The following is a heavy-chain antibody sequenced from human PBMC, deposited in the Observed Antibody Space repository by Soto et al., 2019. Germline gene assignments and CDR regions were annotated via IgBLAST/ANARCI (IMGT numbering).Heavy chain of an antibody. V-gene: IGHV3-43*01. CDR1: GFTFDDYT. Sequence: DVQLVESGGVVVQPGGSLRLSCAASGFTFDDYTMHWVRQAPGKGLEWVSLISWDGGSTYYADSVKGRFTISRDNSKNSLYLQMNSLRTEDTALYYCAKGGIAAACTSEYFQHWGQGTLVTVSS. CDR3: AKGGIAAACTSEYFQH. J-gene: IGHJ1*01. D-gene: IGHD6-13*01. CDR2: ISWDGGST.